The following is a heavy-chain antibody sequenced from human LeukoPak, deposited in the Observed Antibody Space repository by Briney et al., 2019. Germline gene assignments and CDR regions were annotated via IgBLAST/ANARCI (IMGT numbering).Heavy chain of an antibody. CDR3: AKGLHGGVGYGVDV. Sequence: GGSLRLSCAASGFTFSTYTIHWVRQAPGKGLEWVAVISYDGSNKYYADSVRGRFTLSRDNSKNTLYLQMKNLRVEHTAVYYCAKGLHGGVGYGVDVWGQGTTVSVSS. CDR2: ISYDGSNK. CDR1: GFTFSTYT. D-gene: IGHD3-16*01. J-gene: IGHJ6*02. V-gene: IGHV3-30*04.